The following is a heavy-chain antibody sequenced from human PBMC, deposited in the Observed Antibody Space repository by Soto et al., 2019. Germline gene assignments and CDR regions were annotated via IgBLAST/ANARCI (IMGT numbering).Heavy chain of an antibody. D-gene: IGHD6-6*01. CDR2: IIPIFGTA. J-gene: IGHJ4*02. V-gene: IGHV1-69*06. CDR3: ATVNYSSSLRRVYYFDY. CDR1: GYTFTSYG. Sequence: RASVKVSCKASGYTFTSYGISWVRQAPGQGLEWMGGIIPIFGTANYAQKFQGRVTITADKSTSTAYMELSSLRSEDTAVYYCATVNYSSSLRRVYYFDYWGQGTLVTVSS.